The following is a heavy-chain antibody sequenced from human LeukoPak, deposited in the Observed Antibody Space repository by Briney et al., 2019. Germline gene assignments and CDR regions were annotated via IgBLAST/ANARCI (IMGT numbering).Heavy chain of an antibody. V-gene: IGHV4-4*07. Sequence: SETLSHTCTVSSGSISNYYWSWIRQPAGKGLEWIGRVYNSGSTNYNPSLKSRVTMSVGTSKNQFYVNLRSVTAADTAVYYCAGVANYRSGERLDYRGQGTLGTVSS. CDR3: AGVANYRSGERLDY. J-gene: IGHJ4*02. CDR1: SGSISNYY. CDR2: VYNSGST. D-gene: IGHD4/OR15-4a*01.